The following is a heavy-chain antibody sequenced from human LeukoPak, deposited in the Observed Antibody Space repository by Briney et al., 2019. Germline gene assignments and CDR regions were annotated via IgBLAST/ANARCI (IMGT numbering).Heavy chain of an antibody. V-gene: IGHV1-46*01. D-gene: IGHD3-10*01. CDR2: INPSGGST. Sequence: GASVKVSCKASGYTFTSYYMHWVRQAPGQGLEWMGIINPSGGSTSYAQNFQGRVTMTRDTSTSTVYMELSSLRSEDTAVYYCARDRRGLLQRGSNWFDPWGQGTLVTVSS. J-gene: IGHJ5*02. CDR1: GYTFTSYY. CDR3: ARDRRGLLQRGSNWFDP.